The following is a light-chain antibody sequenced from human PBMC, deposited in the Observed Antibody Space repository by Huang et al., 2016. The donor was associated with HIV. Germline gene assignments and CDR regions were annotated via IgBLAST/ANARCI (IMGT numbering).Light chain of an antibody. CDR3: QQYGSSPMYT. J-gene: IGKJ2*01. CDR2: GAF. V-gene: IGKV3-20*01. Sequence: EIVLTQSPGPLSLSPGERATLSCRASQSVSSSYLAWYQQKPGQAPRLLIYGAFSRATGIPDRFSGSGSGTDFTLTISRLEPEDFAVYYCQQYGSSPMYTFGQGTKLEIK. CDR1: QSVSSSY.